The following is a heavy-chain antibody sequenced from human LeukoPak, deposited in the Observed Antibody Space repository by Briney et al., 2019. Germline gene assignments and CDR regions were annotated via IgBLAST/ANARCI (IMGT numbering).Heavy chain of an antibody. Sequence: PGGSLRLSCAASGFTFSNHDMNWVRQAPGKGLEWISSIDTNGTYIHYADSVRGRFTTSRDDSKNTLYLQMNSLRVDDTAVYYCAKDPPLYGPGSYLDYWGQGTLVTVSS. J-gene: IGHJ4*02. CDR2: IDTNGTYI. D-gene: IGHD3-10*01. CDR3: AKDPPLYGPGSYLDY. V-gene: IGHV3-21*01. CDR1: GFTFSNHD.